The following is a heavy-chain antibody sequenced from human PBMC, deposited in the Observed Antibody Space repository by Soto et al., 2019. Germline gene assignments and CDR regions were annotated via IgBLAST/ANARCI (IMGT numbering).Heavy chain of an antibody. J-gene: IGHJ3*01. CDR2: IWTSGST. D-gene: IGHD3-16*01. CDR3: GTRPLLRGAP. V-gene: IGHV3-53*01. Sequence: EVQLVESGGGLIQPGGSLRLSCEASGFTFSSNDMNWVRQAPGKGLEWVSLIWTSGSTAYADSVKGRFTISRDNSKSALYLHMSSLRAEDTAVYYCGTRPLLRGAPWGQGTMVTVSS. CDR1: GFTFSSND.